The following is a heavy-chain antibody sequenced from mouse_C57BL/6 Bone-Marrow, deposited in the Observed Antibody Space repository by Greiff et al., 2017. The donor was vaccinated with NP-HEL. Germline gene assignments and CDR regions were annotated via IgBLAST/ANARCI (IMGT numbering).Heavy chain of an antibody. CDR1: GFTFSDYG. CDR3: ARPSGSWFAY. J-gene: IGHJ3*01. CDR2: ISSGSSTI. Sequence: EVKLMESGGGLVKPGGSLKLSCAASGFTFSDYGMHWVRQAPEKGLEWVAYISSGSSTIYYADTVKGRFTISRDNAKNTLFLQMTSLGSEDTAMYYCARPSGSWFAYWGQGTLVTVSA. D-gene: IGHD3-2*02. V-gene: IGHV5-17*01.